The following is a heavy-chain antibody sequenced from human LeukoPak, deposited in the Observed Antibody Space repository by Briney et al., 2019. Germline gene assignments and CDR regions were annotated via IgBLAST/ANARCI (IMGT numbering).Heavy chain of an antibody. D-gene: IGHD3-22*01. V-gene: IGHV4-38-2*02. CDR3: ARDLDYYDSSGSFDY. Sequence: SETLSLTCTVSGYSISSGYYWGWIRQPPGKGLEWIGSIYHSGSTYYNPSFKSRVTISVDTSKNQFSLKLSSVTAADTAVYYCARDLDYYDSSGSFDYWGQGTLVTVSS. CDR1: GYSISSGYY. J-gene: IGHJ4*02. CDR2: IYHSGST.